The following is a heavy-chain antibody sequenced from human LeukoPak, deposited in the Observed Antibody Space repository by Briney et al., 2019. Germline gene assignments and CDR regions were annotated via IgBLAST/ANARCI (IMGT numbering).Heavy chain of an antibody. CDR2: ISSSSYI. D-gene: IGHD5-18*01. CDR1: GFTFSSYS. V-gene: IGHV3-21*01. Sequence: GGSLRLSCAASGFTFSSYSMNWVRQAPGKGLEWVSSISSSSYIYYADSVKGRFTISRDNAKNSLNLQMNSLRAEDTAVYYCARDGAWDSYGLFDYWGQGTLVTVSS. CDR3: ARDGAWDSYGLFDY. J-gene: IGHJ4*02.